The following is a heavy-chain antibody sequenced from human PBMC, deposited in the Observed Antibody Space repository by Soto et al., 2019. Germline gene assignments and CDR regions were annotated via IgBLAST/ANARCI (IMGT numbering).Heavy chain of an antibody. V-gene: IGHV1-2*04. J-gene: IGHJ4*02. CDR2: INPNSGGT. Sequence: ASVKVSCKASGYTFTGYYMHWVRQAPGQGLEWMGWINPNSGGTNYAQKFQGWVTMTRDTSISTAYMELSRLRSDDTAVYYCARGHPHYYDSSGYSDYWGQGTLVTVSS. D-gene: IGHD3-22*01. CDR1: GYTFTGYY. CDR3: ARGHPHYYDSSGYSDY.